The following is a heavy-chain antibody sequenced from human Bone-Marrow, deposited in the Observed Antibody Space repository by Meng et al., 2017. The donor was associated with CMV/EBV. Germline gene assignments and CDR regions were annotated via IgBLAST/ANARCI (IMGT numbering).Heavy chain of an antibody. J-gene: IGHJ5*02. CDR2: ISSSSSYI. CDR3: ARGPGGDGYNPGWFDP. D-gene: IGHD5-24*01. V-gene: IGHV3-21*01. Sequence: GGSLRLSCAASGFTFSSYNMNWVRQAPGKGLEWVSSISSSSSYIYYSDSVKGRFTISRDNARNSLYLQMNSLRAEDTAVFYCARGPGGDGYNPGWFDPWGQGTLVTGSS. CDR1: GFTFSSYN.